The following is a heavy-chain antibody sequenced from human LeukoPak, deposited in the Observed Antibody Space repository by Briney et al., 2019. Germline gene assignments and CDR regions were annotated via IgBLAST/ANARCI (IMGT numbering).Heavy chain of an antibody. CDR1: GGSTSSSSYY. V-gene: IGHV4-39*01. CDR3: ARHPQKGVFDP. J-gene: IGHJ5*02. Sequence: SETLSLTCTVSGGSTSSSSYYWGWIRQPPGKGLEWIGSIYYSGSTYYNPSLKSRVTISVDTSKNQFSLKLSSVTAADTAVYYCARHPQKGVFDPWGQGTLVTVSS. CDR2: IYYSGST. D-gene: IGHD3-10*01.